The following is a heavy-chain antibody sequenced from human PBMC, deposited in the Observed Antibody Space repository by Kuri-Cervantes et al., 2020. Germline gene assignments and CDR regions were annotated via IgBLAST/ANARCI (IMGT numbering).Heavy chain of an antibody. Sequence: GESLKISCAASGFTFSSYAMHWVRQAPGKGLEWVAVISYDGSNKYYADSVKGQFTISRDNSKNTLYLQMNSLRAEDTAVYYCAKAAYYDFWSGPPYYYYGMDVWGQGTTVTVSS. J-gene: IGHJ6*02. CDR1: GFTFSSYA. CDR3: AKAAYYDFWSGPPYYYYGMDV. V-gene: IGHV3-30-3*01. D-gene: IGHD3-3*01. CDR2: ISYDGSNK.